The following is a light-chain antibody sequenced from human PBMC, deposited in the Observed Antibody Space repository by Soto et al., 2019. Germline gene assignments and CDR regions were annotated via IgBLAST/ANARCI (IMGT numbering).Light chain of an antibody. Sequence: DIPLTQSPSLLSASVGDRVTITCRASQGISSYLAWYQQEPGKAPKLLIYSASTLQSGIPSRFSGSGSGTEFTLTISSLQPEDFATYYCQQFNSYPFTFGPGTKVDIK. J-gene: IGKJ3*01. V-gene: IGKV1-9*01. CDR3: QQFNSYPFT. CDR2: SAS. CDR1: QGISSY.